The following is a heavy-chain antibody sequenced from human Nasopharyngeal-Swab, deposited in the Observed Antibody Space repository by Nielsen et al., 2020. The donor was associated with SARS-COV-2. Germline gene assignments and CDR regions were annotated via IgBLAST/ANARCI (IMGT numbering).Heavy chain of an antibody. V-gene: IGHV4-59*01. CDR2: IYYSGST. Sequence: RQAPGKGLEWIGYIYYSGSTNYNPSLKSRVTISVDTSKNQFSLKLSSVTAADTVVYYCARVEGGFYRPYYYGMDVWGQGTTVTVSS. CDR3: ARVEGGFYRPYYYGMDV. D-gene: IGHD3-16*01. J-gene: IGHJ6*02.